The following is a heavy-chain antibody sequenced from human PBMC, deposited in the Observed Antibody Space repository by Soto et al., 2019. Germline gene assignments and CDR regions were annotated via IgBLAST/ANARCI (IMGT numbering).Heavy chain of an antibody. D-gene: IGHD6-13*01. V-gene: IGHV5-51*01. CDR2: IFSSDSYA. CDR1: GYSFSTYS. J-gene: IGHJ4*02. CDR3: TTRRSSSWFDY. Sequence: GESLKISCKGSGYSFSTYSIGWVRQMPGKGLEWMGNIFSSDSYARYSPSFQGQVTISVDRSISTAYLQWSSLKASDTAMYYCTTRRSSSWFDYWGQGTQVTVSS.